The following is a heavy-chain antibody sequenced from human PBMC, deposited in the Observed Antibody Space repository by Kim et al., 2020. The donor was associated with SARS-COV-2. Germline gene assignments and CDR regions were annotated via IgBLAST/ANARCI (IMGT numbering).Heavy chain of an antibody. V-gene: IGHV3-11*06. CDR1: GFTFSDYY. Sequence: GGSLRLSCAASGFTFSDYYMSWIRQAPGKGLEWVSYISSSSSSYTNYADSVKGRFTISRDNAKNSLYLQMNSLRAEDTAVYYCARDYGLITMVRGVILDGMYVWGPETTVTVSS. CDR2: ISSSSSSYT. J-gene: IGHJ6*02. CDR3: ARDYGLITMVRGVILDGMYV. D-gene: IGHD3-10*01.